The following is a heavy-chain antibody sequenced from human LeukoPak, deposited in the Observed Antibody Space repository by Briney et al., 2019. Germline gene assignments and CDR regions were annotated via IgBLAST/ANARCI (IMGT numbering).Heavy chain of an antibody. CDR3: AGDVLRYFDWPIYGT. J-gene: IGHJ5*02. CDR1: GFTFSSYG. CDR2: IWYDGSNK. V-gene: IGHV3-33*01. Sequence: GRSLRLSCAASGFTFSSYGMHWVRQAPGKGLEWVAVIWYDGSNKYYADSVKGRFTISRDNSKNTLYLQMNSLRAEDTAVYYCAGDVLRYFDWPIYGTWGQGTLVTVSS. D-gene: IGHD3-9*01.